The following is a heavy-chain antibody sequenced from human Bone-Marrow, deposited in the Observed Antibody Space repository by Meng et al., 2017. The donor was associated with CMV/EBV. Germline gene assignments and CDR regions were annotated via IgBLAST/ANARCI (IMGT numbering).Heavy chain of an antibody. D-gene: IGHD7-27*01. J-gene: IGHJ6*02. V-gene: IGHV4-59*01. Sequence: SETLSLTCTVSGGSISSYYWSWIRQPPGKGLEWIGYIHYSGGTNYNPSLKSRVTISVDTSKNQFSLKLSSVTAADTAVYYCARDLNGDGIYYFYGMDVWGQGTTVTVSS. CDR2: IHYSGGT. CDR1: GGSISSYY. CDR3: ARDLNGDGIYYFYGMDV.